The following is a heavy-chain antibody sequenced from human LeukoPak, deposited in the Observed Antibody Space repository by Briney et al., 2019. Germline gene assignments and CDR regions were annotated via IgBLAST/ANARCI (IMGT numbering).Heavy chain of an antibody. CDR1: GGSISSYY. D-gene: IGHD3-9*01. J-gene: IGHJ6*03. Sequence: SETLSLTCTVSGGSISSYYWNWIRQPAGKGLEWIGRIYTSGRTNYNPSLNSRVTMSVDTSKNQFSLKLSSVTAADTAVYYCAREHHDSMDVWGKGTTVTISS. CDR2: IYTSGRT. CDR3: AREHHDSMDV. V-gene: IGHV4-4*07.